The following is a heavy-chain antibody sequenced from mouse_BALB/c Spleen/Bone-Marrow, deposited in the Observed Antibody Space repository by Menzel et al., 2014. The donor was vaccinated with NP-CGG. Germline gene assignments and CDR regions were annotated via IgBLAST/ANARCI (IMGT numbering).Heavy chain of an antibody. CDR1: GFTFSSYY. CDR3: AGSYYGSTFDY. CDR2: INSYGGST. D-gene: IGHD1-1*01. Sequence: EVKLVESGGGLVKLGGSLKLSCAASGFTFSSYYMSWVRQTPEKRLELVAAINSYGGSTYCPDTVKGRFTISRDNAKNTLYLQMSSLESEDTALYYCAGSYYGSTFDYWGQGTTLTVSS. J-gene: IGHJ2*01. V-gene: IGHV5-6-2*01.